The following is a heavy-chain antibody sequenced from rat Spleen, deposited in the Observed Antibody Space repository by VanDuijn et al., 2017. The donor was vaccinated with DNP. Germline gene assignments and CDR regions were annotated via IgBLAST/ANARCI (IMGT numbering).Heavy chain of an antibody. Sequence: QVQLKESGPGLVQPSRTLSLTCTVSGFSLANYGVSWIRQPLGKGLEWMGRVQSGGSTDYNSVLKSRLSISRDTSKSQVFLNMNSVQTEDTAMYFCARARYNYVGWFAYWGQGTLVTVSS. CDR1: GFSLANYG. D-gene: IGHD1-5*01. CDR2: VQSGGST. J-gene: IGHJ3*01. V-gene: IGHV2-19*01. CDR3: ARARYNYVGWFAY.